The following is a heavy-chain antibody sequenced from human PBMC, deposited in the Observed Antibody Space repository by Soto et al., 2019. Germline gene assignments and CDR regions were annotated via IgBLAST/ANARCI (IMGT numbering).Heavy chain of an antibody. D-gene: IGHD3-10*01. CDR3: ATLFSSGSSLDY. Sequence: GGSLRLSCGASGFTLRSYWMHWVRQPPGKGLVWVSHINSDGSSTNYADSVKGRFTISRDNAKNTLYLQMNSLRADDTAVYYCATLFSSGSSLDYWGQGTLVTVSS. V-gene: IGHV3-74*01. CDR1: GFTLRSYW. J-gene: IGHJ4*02. CDR2: INSDGSST.